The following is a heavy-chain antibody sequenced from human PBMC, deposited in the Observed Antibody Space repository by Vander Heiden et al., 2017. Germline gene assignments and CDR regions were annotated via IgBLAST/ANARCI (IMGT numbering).Heavy chain of an antibody. D-gene: IGHD6-13*01. CDR1: GGSISSGGYY. CDR2: IYYSGST. V-gene: IGHV4-31*01. Sequence: QVQLQESGPGLVKPSQHLSLTCTVSGGSISSGGYYWSWIRQHPVKGLEWIGYIYYSGSTYYNPSLKSLVTISVDTSKNQFSLKLSSVTAADTAVYYCARGRLIAAAGYYFDYWGQGTLVTVSS. CDR3: ARGRLIAAAGYYFDY. J-gene: IGHJ4*02.